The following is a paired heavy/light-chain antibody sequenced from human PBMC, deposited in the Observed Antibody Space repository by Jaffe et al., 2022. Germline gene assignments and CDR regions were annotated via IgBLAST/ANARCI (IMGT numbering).Light chain of an antibody. CDR2: EGS. V-gene: IGLV2-23*01. CDR1: SSDVGTYL. Sequence: QSALTQPASVSGSPGQSITISCPGTSSDVGTYLVSWYQQHPGKAPKLMIYEGSKRPSGVSNRFSGSKSGNTASLTISGLQAEDEADYYCCSYAGGSTYVFGTGTKVTVL. J-gene: IGLJ1*01. CDR3: CSYAGGSTYV.
Heavy chain of an antibody. CDR2: INPNSGVT. CDR1: GYIFSNYF. D-gene: IGHD6-19*01. J-gene: IGHJ5*02. CDR3: ARDLSASAWFNWFDP. Sequence: QVQLVQSGAEVKQPGASVKVSCKASGYIFSNYFIYWVRQAPGQGLEWMGRINPNSGVTNYAQKFQGRVTMTIDTSISTAYMELSGLRSDDTAMYYCARDLSASAWFNWFDPWGQGTLVTVSS. V-gene: IGHV1-2*06.